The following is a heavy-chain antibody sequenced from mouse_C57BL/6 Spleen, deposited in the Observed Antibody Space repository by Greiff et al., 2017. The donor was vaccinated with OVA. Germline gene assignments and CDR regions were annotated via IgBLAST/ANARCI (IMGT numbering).Heavy chain of an antibody. J-gene: IGHJ4*01. CDR3: TRGEQLRGAMDD. D-gene: IGHD3-2*02. CDR2: ISSGGDYI. V-gene: IGHV5-9-1*02. Sequence: EVMLVESGEGLVKPGGSLKLSCAASGFTFSSYAMSWVRQTPEKRLEWVAYISSGGDYIYYADTVKGRFTISRDKDRNTLYLQMSSLKSEDTAMYYCTRGEQLRGAMDDWGQGTSVTVSS. CDR1: GFTFSSYA.